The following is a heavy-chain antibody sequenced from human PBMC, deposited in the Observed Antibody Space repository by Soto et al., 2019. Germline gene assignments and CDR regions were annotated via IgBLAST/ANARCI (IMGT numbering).Heavy chain of an antibody. CDR2: ISSSGSTI. Sequence: GGSLRLSCAASGFTFSSYEMNWVRQAPGKGLEWVSYISSSGSTIYYADSVKGRFTISRDNAKNSLYLQMNSLRAEDTAVYYCARETGSSSSPYWGQGTLVTVSS. CDR1: GFTFSSYE. V-gene: IGHV3-48*03. CDR3: ARETGSSSSPY. D-gene: IGHD6-6*01. J-gene: IGHJ4*02.